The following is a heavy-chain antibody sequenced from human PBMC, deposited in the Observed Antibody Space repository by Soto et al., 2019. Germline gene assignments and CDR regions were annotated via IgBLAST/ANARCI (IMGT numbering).Heavy chain of an antibody. CDR1: GGSISSSSYY. D-gene: IGHD3-22*01. CDR2: IYYSGST. V-gene: IGHV4-39*01. CDR3: ARPNLGYYYDSSHHLGGNWFDP. Sequence: QLQLQESGPGLVKPSETLSLTCTVSGGSISSSSYYWGWIRQPPGKGLEWIGSIYYSGSTYYNPSLKSRVTISVDTSKNQFSLKLSSVTAADTAVYYCARPNLGYYYDSSHHLGGNWFDPWGQGTLVTVSS. J-gene: IGHJ5*02.